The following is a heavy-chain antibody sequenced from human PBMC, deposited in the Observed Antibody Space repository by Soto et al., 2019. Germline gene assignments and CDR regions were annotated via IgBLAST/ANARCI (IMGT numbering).Heavy chain of an antibody. J-gene: IGHJ6*02. CDR3: ARQGYSSGWGINYYGMDV. CDR2: IYPGDSDT. D-gene: IGHD6-19*01. CDR1: GYSFTSYW. V-gene: IGHV5-51*01. Sequence: PGESLKISCKGSGYSFTSYWIGWVRQMPGKGLEWMGIIYPGDSDTRYSPSFQGQVTISADKSISTAYLQWSSLKASDTAMYYCARQGYSSGWGINYYGMDVWGQGTTVTVSS.